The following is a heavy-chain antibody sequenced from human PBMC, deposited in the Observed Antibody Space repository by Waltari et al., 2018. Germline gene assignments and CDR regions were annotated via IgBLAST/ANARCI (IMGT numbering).Heavy chain of an antibody. CDR2: VPSTGKI. CDR3: ARDRGRGLYLDV. V-gene: IGHV4-4*02. D-gene: IGHD2-15*01. CDR1: GDSVTSANR. J-gene: IGHJ4*02. Sequence: QLQESGPGLVKPSGTLSLSCAVSGDSVTSANRWSWVRQSPQRGLEWIGQVPSTGKITYSPSFASRVTMSLDASNNQFSLKVTSATAADTAVYYCARDRGRGLYLDVWGPGTLVTVSP.